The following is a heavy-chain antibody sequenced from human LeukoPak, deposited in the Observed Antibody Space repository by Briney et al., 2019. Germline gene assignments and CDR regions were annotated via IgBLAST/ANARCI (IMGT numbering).Heavy chain of an antibody. CDR1: EFTFSSYS. CDR3: ARNSQSYAMDV. J-gene: IGHJ6*02. Sequence: GGSLRLSCAASEFTFSSYSMNWVRQAPGKGLEWVSSISSSSSYIYYADSVKGRFTISRDNAKNSLYLQMNSLRAEDTAVYYCARNSQSYAMDVWGQGTTVTVSS. CDR2: ISSSSSYI. D-gene: IGHD4-11*01. V-gene: IGHV3-21*01.